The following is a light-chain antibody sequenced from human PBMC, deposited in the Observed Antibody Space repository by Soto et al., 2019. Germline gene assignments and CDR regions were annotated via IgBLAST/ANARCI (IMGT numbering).Light chain of an antibody. V-gene: IGLV1-44*01. Sequence: QSVLTQPPSASGTPGQRVTISCSGSSSNIGINTVNWYQQVPGTAPKLLIYTDTQRPSGVPDRCSGSKSGTSASLAISGLQSEDEADYYCAAWDDSLNGLYVFGTGTKLTVL. CDR2: TDT. J-gene: IGLJ1*01. CDR1: SSNIGINT. CDR3: AAWDDSLNGLYV.